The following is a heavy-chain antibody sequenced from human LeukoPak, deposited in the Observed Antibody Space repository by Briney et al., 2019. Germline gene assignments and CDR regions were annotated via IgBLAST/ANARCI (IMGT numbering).Heavy chain of an antibody. D-gene: IGHD5-24*01. CDR3: ARDRNYLAPSYYYYGMDV. CDR2: ISSSSSTI. Sequence: GGSLRLSCAASGFTFSSYSMNWVRQAPGKGLEWVSYISSSSSTIYYADSVKGRFTISRDNAKNSLYLQMNSLRDEDTAVYYCARDRNYLAPSYYYYGMDVWGQGTTVTVSS. J-gene: IGHJ6*02. V-gene: IGHV3-48*02. CDR1: GFTFSSYS.